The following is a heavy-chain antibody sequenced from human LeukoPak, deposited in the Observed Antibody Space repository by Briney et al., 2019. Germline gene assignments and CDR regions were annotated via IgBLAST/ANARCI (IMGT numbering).Heavy chain of an antibody. J-gene: IGHJ4*02. CDR3: ARSLLYYDFWSGYPVWGY. D-gene: IGHD3-3*01. CDR2: IYSSGST. CDR1: GGSISDYY. Sequence: PSETLSLTCTVSGGSISDYYWSWIRQPPGKGLEWIGYIYSSGSTNYNPSLKSRVTISVDTSKNQFSLKLSSVTAADTAVYYCARSLLYYDFWSGYPVWGYWGQGTLVTVSS. V-gene: IGHV4-59*08.